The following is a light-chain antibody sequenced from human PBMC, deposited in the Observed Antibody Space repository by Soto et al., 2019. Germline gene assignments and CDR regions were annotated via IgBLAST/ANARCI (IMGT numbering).Light chain of an antibody. V-gene: IGKV3-20*01. J-gene: IGKJ1*01. Sequence: ENVLTQSPGTLSLSPGERATLSCRASQSISRTYLAWYQQKPVQAPGLLIYATSSRATGIPDRFSGSGSGTDFTLTISSLQSDDFATYYCLQYNGYYRTFGQGTKVDI. CDR1: QSISRTY. CDR3: LQYNGYYRT. CDR2: ATS.